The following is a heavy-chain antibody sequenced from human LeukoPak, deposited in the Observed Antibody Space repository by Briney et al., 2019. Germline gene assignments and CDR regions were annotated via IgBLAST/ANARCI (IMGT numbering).Heavy chain of an antibody. CDR2: ISAYNGNT. V-gene: IGHV1-18*01. J-gene: IGHJ2*01. CDR1: GYTFTSYG. CDR3: ARDGQWEPDWYFDL. D-gene: IGHD1-26*01. Sequence: ASVKVSCKASGYTFTSYGISWVRQSPGQGLEWMGWISAYNGNTNYAQKLQGRVTMTTDTSTSTAYMELRSLRSDDTAVYYCARDGQWEPDWYFDLWGRGTLVTVSS.